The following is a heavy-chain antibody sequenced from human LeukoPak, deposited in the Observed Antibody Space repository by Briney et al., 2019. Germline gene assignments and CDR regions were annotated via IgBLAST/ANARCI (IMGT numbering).Heavy chain of an antibody. CDR1: GFTFSSYE. Sequence: GGSLRLSCAASGFTFSSYEMNWVRQAPGKGLEWVSYISSSSSTIYYADSVKGRFTISRDNAKNSLYLQMNNLRAEDTAVYYCAKDGAWLRFDDWGQGTLVTVSS. J-gene: IGHJ4*02. CDR2: ISSSSSTI. CDR3: AKDGAWLRFDD. D-gene: IGHD5-12*01. V-gene: IGHV3-48*03.